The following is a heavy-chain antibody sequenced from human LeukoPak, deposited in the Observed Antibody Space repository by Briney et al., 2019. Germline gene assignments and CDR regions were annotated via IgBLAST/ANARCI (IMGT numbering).Heavy chain of an antibody. CDR1: GGTFSSYA. Sequence: ASVNVSCKASGGTFSSYAISWVRQAPGQGLEGMGGIIPIFGTANYAQKFQGRVTITADESTSTAYMELSSLRSEDTAVYYCARQDRPSYCSSTSCPGRGFDPWGQGTLVTVSS. CDR2: IIPIFGTA. D-gene: IGHD2-2*01. J-gene: IGHJ5*02. V-gene: IGHV1-69*13. CDR3: ARQDRPSYCSSTSCPGRGFDP.